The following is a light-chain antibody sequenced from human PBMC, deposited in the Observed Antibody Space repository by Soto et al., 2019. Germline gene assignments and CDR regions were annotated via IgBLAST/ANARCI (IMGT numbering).Light chain of an antibody. J-gene: IGLJ2*01. CDR2: DVS. Sequence: QSALTQPASVSGSPGQSITISCTGTSSDIGGYNYVSWYQQHPGKAPKLMIYDVSNRPSGVSNRFSGSKSGNTASLTISGLQAEDEADSYCSSYTSSSTLVVFGGGTQLTVL. CDR3: SSYTSSSTLVV. V-gene: IGLV2-14*01. CDR1: SSDIGGYNY.